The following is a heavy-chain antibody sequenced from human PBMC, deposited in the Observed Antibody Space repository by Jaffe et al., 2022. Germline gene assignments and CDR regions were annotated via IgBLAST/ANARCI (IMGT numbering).Heavy chain of an antibody. CDR1: GGSISSSNW. J-gene: IGHJ5*02. V-gene: IGHV4-4*02. Sequence: QVQLQESGPGLVKPSGTLSLTCAVSGGSISSSNWWSWVRQPPGKGLEWIGEIYHSGSTNYNPSLKSRVTISVDKSKNQFSLKLSSVTAADTAVYYCARDVPTIAAVGSNWFDPWGQGTLVTVSS. CDR3: ARDVPTIAAVGSNWFDP. D-gene: IGHD6-13*01. CDR2: IYHSGST.